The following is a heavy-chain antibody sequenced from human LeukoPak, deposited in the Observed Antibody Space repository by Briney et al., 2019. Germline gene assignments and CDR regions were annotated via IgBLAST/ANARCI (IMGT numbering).Heavy chain of an antibody. D-gene: IGHD3-3*01. CDR3: ARHALGAVIVH. Sequence: SETLSLTCAVYGGSFSGYYWSWIRQPPGKGLEWIGEINHSGSTNYNPSLKSQVTISVDTSKNQFSLKLSSVTAADTAVYYCARHALGAVIVHWGQGTLVAVSS. CDR1: GGSFSGYY. J-gene: IGHJ4*02. CDR2: INHSGST. V-gene: IGHV4-34*01.